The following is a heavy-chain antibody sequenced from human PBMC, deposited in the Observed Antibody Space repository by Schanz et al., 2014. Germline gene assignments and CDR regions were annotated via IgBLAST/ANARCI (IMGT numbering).Heavy chain of an antibody. J-gene: IGHJ4*02. CDR1: GFTFSSYG. CDR3: AKQIHYDILTVTRN. CDR2: MSYDGSIK. Sequence: QVQLVESGGGVVQFGRSLRLSCVASGFTFSSYGMHWVRQAPGKGLEWVAAMSYDGSIKYYADSVKGRFTMSRDNSKNTLYLQMNSLRAEDTAVYYCAKQIHYDILTVTRNWGQGTLVTVSS. D-gene: IGHD3-9*01. V-gene: IGHV3-33*06.